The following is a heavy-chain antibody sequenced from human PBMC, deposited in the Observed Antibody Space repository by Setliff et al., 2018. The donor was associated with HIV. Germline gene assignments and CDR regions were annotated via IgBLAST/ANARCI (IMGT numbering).Heavy chain of an antibody. CDR2: IYSDGST. J-gene: IGHJ4*02. Sequence: PGESLKISCAASGFTVSGSYMSWVRQAPGKGLEWVSTIYSDGSTYHADSVKGRFTLSRDNSKNTPYLQMNSLTPEDTAVYYCAKPRLYNSALENWGQGTLVTVSS. V-gene: IGHV3-66*02. CDR1: GFTVSGSY. D-gene: IGHD1-1*01. CDR3: AKPRLYNSALEN.